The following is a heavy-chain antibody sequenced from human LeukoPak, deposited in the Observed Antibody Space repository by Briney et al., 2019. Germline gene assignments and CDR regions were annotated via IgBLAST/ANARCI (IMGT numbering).Heavy chain of an antibody. Sequence: GGSLRFSCAASGFTFSSYAMSWVRQAPGKGLEWVSAISGSGGSTYYADSVKGRFTISRDNSKNTLYLQMNSLRAEDTAVYYCAKAGPGYSSGWYRYWGQGTLVTVSS. J-gene: IGHJ4*02. CDR2: ISGSGGST. D-gene: IGHD6-19*01. CDR1: GFTFSSYA. V-gene: IGHV3-23*01. CDR3: AKAGPGYSSGWYRY.